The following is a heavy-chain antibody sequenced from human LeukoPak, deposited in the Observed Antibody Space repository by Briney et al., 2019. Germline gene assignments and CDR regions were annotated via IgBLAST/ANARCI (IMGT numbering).Heavy chain of an antibody. J-gene: IGHJ4*02. CDR3: ARGAHYAWNS. V-gene: IGHV4-34*01. CDR2: THDGGST. CDR1: GFTFDDYA. Sequence: LRLSCAASGFTFDDYAMHWVRQPPGKGLEWIGETHDGGSTTYHPSLKSRVTISVDKSKNQFSLTLTSVTAADTAVYFCARGAHYAWNSWGQGTLVTVSS. D-gene: IGHD3-16*01.